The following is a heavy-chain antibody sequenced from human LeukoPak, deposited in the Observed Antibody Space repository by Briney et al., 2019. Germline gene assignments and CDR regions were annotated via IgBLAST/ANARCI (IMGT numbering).Heavy chain of an antibody. J-gene: IGHJ4*02. D-gene: IGHD4-17*01. Sequence: DSVKGRFTISRDNPKNSLYLQMSSLRAEDTAVYYCARNDYEDYGPDYWGPGTLVTVSS. CDR3: ARNDYEDYGPDY. V-gene: IGHV3-7*01.